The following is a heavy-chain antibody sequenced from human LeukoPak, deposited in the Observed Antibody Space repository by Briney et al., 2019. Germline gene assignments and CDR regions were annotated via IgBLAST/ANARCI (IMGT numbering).Heavy chain of an antibody. J-gene: IGHJ6*03. V-gene: IGHV3-33*06. CDR3: AKDFGSDDGYYMDV. CDR1: GFTFSSYG. CDR2: IWYDGSNK. Sequence: GTSLRLSCAASGFTFSSYGMHWVRQAPGKGLEWVAVIWYDGSNKYYADSVKGRFTISRDNSKNTLYLQMNSLRAEDTAVYYYAKDFGSDDGYYMDVWGKGTTVTVSS. D-gene: IGHD3-10*01.